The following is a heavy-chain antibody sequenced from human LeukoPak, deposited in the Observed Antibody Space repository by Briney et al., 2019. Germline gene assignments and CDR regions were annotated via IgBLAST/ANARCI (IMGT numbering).Heavy chain of an antibody. CDR2: INSDGTTT. CDR1: GFTLSSYW. CDR3: ARSDYFDY. V-gene: IGHV3-74*01. J-gene: IGHJ4*02. Sequence: PPGGSLRLSCAASGFTLSSYWMHWVRQAPGKGLVWVSHINSDGTTTTYADSVKGRFTISRDNAKNTLYLQMNSLRAEDTVVYYCARSDYFDYWGQGTLVTVSS.